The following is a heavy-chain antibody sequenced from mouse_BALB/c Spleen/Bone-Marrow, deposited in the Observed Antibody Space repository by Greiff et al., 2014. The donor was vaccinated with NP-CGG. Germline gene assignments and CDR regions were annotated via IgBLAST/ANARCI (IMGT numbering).Heavy chain of an antibody. CDR2: ISNGGTYT. D-gene: IGHD1-1*02. V-gene: IGHV5-4*02. J-gene: IGHJ4*01. Sequence: EVQRVESGGGLVKPGGSLKLSCAASGFTFRDFYMFWFRQTQEKRLEWVATISNGGTYTYYPDSVKGRFTISRDNAKNNLYLQMSSLKSEDTAMYYCARSGERYGAMDYWGQGTSVTVTS. CDR3: ARSGERYGAMDY. CDR1: GFTFRDFY.